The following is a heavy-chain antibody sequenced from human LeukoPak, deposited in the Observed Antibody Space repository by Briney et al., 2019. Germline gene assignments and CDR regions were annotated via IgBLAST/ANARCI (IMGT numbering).Heavy chain of an antibody. Sequence: GGSLRLSCAASGFTFTSHAMSWVRQAPGKGLEWVSSISGSGGSTYYADSVKGRFTISRDNSENTLYVQMSSLRAEDTAIYYCAKAPIYCGGDCFSYWGQGTLVTVSS. CDR3: AKAPIYCGGDCFSY. J-gene: IGHJ4*02. CDR2: ISGSGGST. CDR1: GFTFTSHA. D-gene: IGHD2-21*01. V-gene: IGHV3-23*01.